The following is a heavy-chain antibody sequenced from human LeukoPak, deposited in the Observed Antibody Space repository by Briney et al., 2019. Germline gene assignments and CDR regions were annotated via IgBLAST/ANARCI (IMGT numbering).Heavy chain of an antibody. CDR2: IHYAGST. CDR1: GATIKSYY. CDR3: ASFAAGALTFDY. Sequence: PSETLSLTCTVSGATIKSYYWSWIRQSPGKGLEWIADIHYAGSTNYNPSLKSRVTISVDTSKNQFSLKLSSVTAADTAVYYCASFAAGALTFDYWGQGTLVTVSS. J-gene: IGHJ4*02. V-gene: IGHV4-59*08. D-gene: IGHD6-13*01.